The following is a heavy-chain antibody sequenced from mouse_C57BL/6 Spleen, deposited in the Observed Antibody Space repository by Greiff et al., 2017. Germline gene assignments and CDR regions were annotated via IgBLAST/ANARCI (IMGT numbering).Heavy chain of an antibody. CDR3: ARWDWGYAMDY. CDR1: GYTFTDYY. D-gene: IGHD4-1*01. Sequence: EVQLQQSGPELVKPGASVKISCKASGYTFTDYYMNWVKQSHGKSLEWIGEINPNNGGTSYNQKFKGKATLTVDKSSSTAYMELRSLTSEDSAVYYCARWDWGYAMDYWGQGTSVTVSS. V-gene: IGHV1-26*01. J-gene: IGHJ4*01. CDR2: INPNNGGT.